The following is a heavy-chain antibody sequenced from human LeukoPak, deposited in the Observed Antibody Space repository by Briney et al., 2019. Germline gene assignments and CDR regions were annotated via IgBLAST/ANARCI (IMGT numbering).Heavy chain of an antibody. D-gene: IGHD1-14*01. Sequence: ASVKVSCKASGGTFSNYAISWVRQAPGQGLEWMGGIIPIFATAKYVQKFQGRVKITADESTSTAYVELSSLRSEDTAVYYCARDSSEFRSLLFHWGQGTLVTVSS. J-gene: IGHJ1*01. CDR1: GGTFSNYA. CDR3: ARDSSEFRSLLFH. CDR2: IIPIFATA. V-gene: IGHV1-69*13.